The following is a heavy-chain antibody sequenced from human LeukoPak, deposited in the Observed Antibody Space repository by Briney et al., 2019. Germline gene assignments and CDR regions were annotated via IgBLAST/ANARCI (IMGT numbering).Heavy chain of an antibody. D-gene: IGHD3-9*01. J-gene: IGHJ6*03. V-gene: IGHV3-23*01. CDR2: ISGSGGST. Sequence: GGSLRLPCAASGFTFSSYAMSWVRQAPGKGLEWVSAISGSGGSTYYADSVKGRFTISRDNSKNTLYLQMNSLRAEDTAVYYCAKCILTGYYKGYMDVWGKGTTVTISS. CDR3: AKCILTGYYKGYMDV. CDR1: GFTFSSYA.